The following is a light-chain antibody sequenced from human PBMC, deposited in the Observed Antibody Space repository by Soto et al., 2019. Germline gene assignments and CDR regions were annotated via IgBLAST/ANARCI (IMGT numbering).Light chain of an antibody. CDR3: CAYAGYSTFV. CDR2: EGS. Sequence: LIQPASVSGSPGQSITISCIGTSSDIGTYNLVSWYQHHPGKAPKLIIYEGSKRSSGYSNRFSGSQSGNTASLTISGLQAEDEADYYCCAYAGYSTFVFGTGTKVTAL. V-gene: IGLV2-23*01. J-gene: IGLJ1*01. CDR1: SSDIGTYNL.